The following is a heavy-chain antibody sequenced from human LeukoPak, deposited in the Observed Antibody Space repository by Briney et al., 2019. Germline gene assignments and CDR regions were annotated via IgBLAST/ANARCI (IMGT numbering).Heavy chain of an antibody. V-gene: IGHV3-23*01. Sequence: GGTLSLSCAASGCTISNRGMNWIRQAPGTGLDWDSTTSNDDDSTYYADSVKGRFSISTVNSKKKLYLQMHSLRASVTAVAYCAKQVGNSAYYPVDYWGEGTLVTVSS. CDR1: GCTISNRG. J-gene: IGHJ4*02. CDR3: AKQVGNSAYYPVDY. CDR2: TSNDDDST. D-gene: IGHD3-22*01.